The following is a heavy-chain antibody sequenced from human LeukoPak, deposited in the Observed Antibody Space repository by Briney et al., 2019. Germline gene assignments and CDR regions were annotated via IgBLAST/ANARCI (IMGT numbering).Heavy chain of an antibody. V-gene: IGHV1-8*01. D-gene: IGHD3-10*01. J-gene: IGHJ4*02. Sequence: ASVKVSCKASGYTFTSYDINWVRQATEQGLEWMGWMNPNSGNTGYAQKFQGRVTMTRNTSISTAYMELSSLRSEDTAVYYCARGEEFGEFFDYWGQGTLVTVSS. CDR3: ARGEEFGEFFDY. CDR2: MNPNSGNT. CDR1: GYTFTSYD.